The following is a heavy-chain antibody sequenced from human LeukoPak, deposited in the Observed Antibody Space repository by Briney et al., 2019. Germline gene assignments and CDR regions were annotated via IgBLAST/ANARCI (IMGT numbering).Heavy chain of an antibody. CDR1: GFTFSNAW. Sequence: GSLILSCAASGFTFSNAWMSWVRQAPGKGLEWVGRIKSKTDGGTTDYAAPVKGRFTISRDDSKNTLYLQMNSLKTEDTAVYYCTTGYCSSTSCYDRYFDYWGQGTLVTVSS. CDR2: IKSKTDGGTT. J-gene: IGHJ4*02. CDR3: TTGYCSSTSCYDRYFDY. V-gene: IGHV3-15*01. D-gene: IGHD2-2*01.